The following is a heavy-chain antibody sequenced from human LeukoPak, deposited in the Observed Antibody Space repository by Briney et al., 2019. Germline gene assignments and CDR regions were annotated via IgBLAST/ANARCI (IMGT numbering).Heavy chain of an antibody. J-gene: IGHJ5*02. Sequence: SETLSLTCTVSGGSISSYYWSWIRQPAGKGLEWIGRIYTSGSTNYNPSLKSRVTISVDKSKNQFSLKLSSVTAADTAVYYCARDPSNSIAFNWFDPWGQGTLVTVSS. V-gene: IGHV4-4*07. D-gene: IGHD3-3*02. CDR3: ARDPSNSIAFNWFDP. CDR1: GGSISSYY. CDR2: IYTSGST.